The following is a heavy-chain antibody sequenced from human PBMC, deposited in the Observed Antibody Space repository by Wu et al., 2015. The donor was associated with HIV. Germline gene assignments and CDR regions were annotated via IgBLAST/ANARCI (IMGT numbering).Heavy chain of an antibody. V-gene: IGHV1-69*13. CDR2: IIPISGTT. CDR1: GGPFSSYT. Sequence: QVQLVQSGAEVKKPGSSVKVSCKTSGGPFSSYTFNWVRQAPGQGLEWMGRIIPISGTTDYAQKFQDRITITADESTRTTYMALSSLTYEDTAVYFCARELLWGEDFWGQGNPGHRLL. D-gene: IGHD2-21*01. CDR3: ARELLWGEDF. J-gene: IGHJ4*02.